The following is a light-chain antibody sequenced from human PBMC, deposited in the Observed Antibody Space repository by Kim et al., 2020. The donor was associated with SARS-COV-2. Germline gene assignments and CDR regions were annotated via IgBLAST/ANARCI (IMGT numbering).Light chain of an antibody. J-gene: IGKJ4*01. CDR3: QQYHNWPPLT. CDR1: QSVSSN. CDR2: DAS. Sequence: EIVMTQSPAILSVSLGERATLSCRASQSVSSNLAWYQQRPGQGPRLLIYDASTRATGIPASFSGSGSGTEFTLTISSLQSEDFAIYYCQQYHNWPPLTFGGGTKVEI. V-gene: IGKV3-15*01.